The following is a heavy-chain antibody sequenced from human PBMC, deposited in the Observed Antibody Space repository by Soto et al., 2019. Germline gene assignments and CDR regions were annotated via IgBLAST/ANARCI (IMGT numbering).Heavy chain of an antibody. CDR1: GVSVSTGDYY. J-gene: IGHJ4*02. CDR3: VSEGPSRLATGYHDS. D-gene: IGHD3-9*01. CDR2: IYKDGST. V-gene: IGHV4-30-4*01. Sequence: QVQLQESGPGLVKPSQTLPLTCTVSGVSVSTGDYYWSWIRQPPGKGLEWIGHIYKDGSTFYNPSLKSRVSMSLDTSSNRVSLKVRSVTAADTALYYCVSEGPSRLATGYHDSWGQGILVTVSS.